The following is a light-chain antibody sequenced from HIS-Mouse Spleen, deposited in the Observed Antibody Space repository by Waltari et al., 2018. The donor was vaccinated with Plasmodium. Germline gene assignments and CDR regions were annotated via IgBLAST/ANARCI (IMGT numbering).Light chain of an antibody. CDR2: KDS. Sequence: SYELTQPSSVSVSPGQTARITCSGDVLAKKYARWFQQKPGQAPVLVIYKDSERPSGIPERFSGSSSGTTVTLTISGAQVEDEADYYCNSRDSSGNHLVFGGGTKLTVL. V-gene: IGLV3-27*01. CDR1: VLAKKY. CDR3: NSRDSSGNHLV. J-gene: IGLJ2*01.